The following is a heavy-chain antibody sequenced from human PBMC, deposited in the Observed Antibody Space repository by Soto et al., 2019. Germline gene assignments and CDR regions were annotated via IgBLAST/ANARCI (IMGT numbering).Heavy chain of an antibody. J-gene: IGHJ5*02. CDR1: VYTLTELS. CDR2: FDPEDGET. D-gene: IGHD2-15*01. Sequence: ASVKVSCTVSVYTLTELSSHWVRQAPGKGREWMGGFDPEDGETIYAQKFQGRVTMTEDTSTDTAYMELSSLRSEDTAVYYCATVGYCSGGSCYGDNWFDPWGQGTLVTVSS. V-gene: IGHV1-24*01. CDR3: ATVGYCSGGSCYGDNWFDP.